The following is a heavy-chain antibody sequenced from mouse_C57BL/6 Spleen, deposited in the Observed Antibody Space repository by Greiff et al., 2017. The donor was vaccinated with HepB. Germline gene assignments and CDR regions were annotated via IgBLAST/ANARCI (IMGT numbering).Heavy chain of an antibody. CDR3: ARRYYKDYFDY. V-gene: IGHV5-17*01. CDR2: ISSGSSTI. CDR1: GFTFSDYG. D-gene: IGHD2-12*01. J-gene: IGHJ2*01. Sequence: VQLKQSGGGLVKPGGSLKLSCAASGFTFSDYGMHWVRQAPEKGLEWVAYISSGSSTIYYADTVKGRFTISRDNAKNTLFLQMTSLRSEDTAMYYCARRYYKDYFDYWGQGTTLTVSS.